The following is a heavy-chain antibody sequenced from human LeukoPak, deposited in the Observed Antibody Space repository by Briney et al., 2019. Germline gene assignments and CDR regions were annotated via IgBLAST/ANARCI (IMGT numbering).Heavy chain of an antibody. J-gene: IGHJ4*02. CDR1: GFTFSSYE. CDR3: ARGVGYCSSTSCYQYFDY. CDR2: ISSSGSTI. V-gene: IGHV3-48*03. D-gene: IGHD2-2*01. Sequence: GGSLRLSCAASGFTFSSYEMNWVRQAPGKGLEWVSYISSSGSTIYYADSVKGRFTISRDNAKNSLYLQMNSLRAEDTAVYYCARGVGYCSSTSCYQYFDYWGEGTLVTVSS.